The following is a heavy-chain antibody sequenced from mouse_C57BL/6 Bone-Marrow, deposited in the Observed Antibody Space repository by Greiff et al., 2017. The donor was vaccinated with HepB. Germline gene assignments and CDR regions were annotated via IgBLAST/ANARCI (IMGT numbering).Heavy chain of an antibody. CDR3: AREDYDEAWFAY. D-gene: IGHD2-4*01. Sequence: EVKLMESGPGLVKPSQSLSLTCSVTGYSITSGYYWNWIRQFPGNKLEWMGYISYDGSNNYNPSLKNRISITRDTSKNQFFLKLNSVTTEDTATYYCAREDYDEAWFAYWGQGTLVTVSA. V-gene: IGHV3-6*01. CDR2: ISYDGSN. CDR1: GYSITSGYY. J-gene: IGHJ3*01.